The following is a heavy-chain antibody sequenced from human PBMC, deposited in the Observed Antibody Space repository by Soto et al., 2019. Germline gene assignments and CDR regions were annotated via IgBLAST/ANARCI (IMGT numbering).Heavy chain of an antibody. J-gene: IGHJ4*02. CDR2: IYSGGST. Sequence: GGSLRLSCAASGFTVSSNYMSWVRQAPGKGLEWVSVIYSGGSTYYADSVKGRFTISRDNSKNTLYLQMNSLRVEDTAVYYCARAVIEGYYDSSPYYFDYWGQGTLVTVSS. D-gene: IGHD3-22*01. CDR1: GFTVSSNY. V-gene: IGHV3-53*01. CDR3: ARAVIEGYYDSSPYYFDY.